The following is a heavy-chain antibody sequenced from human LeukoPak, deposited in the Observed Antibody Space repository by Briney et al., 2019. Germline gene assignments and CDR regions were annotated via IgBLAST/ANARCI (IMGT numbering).Heavy chain of an antibody. CDR1: GFILSNYR. Sequence: GGSLRLSCAASGFILSNYRMNWVRQAPGKGLEWVSYTSSSGNSREYADSVKGRFTISRDNAKNSLYLQMNSLRAEDTALYHCARGLSYSSGWYDGNWLDPWGQGTLVTVSS. V-gene: IGHV3-21*04. CDR2: TSSSGNSR. CDR3: ARGLSYSSGWYDGNWLDP. J-gene: IGHJ5*02. D-gene: IGHD6-19*01.